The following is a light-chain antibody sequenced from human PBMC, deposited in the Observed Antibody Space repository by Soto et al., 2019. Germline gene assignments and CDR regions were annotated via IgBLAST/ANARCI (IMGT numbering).Light chain of an antibody. CDR1: QSIGSY. J-gene: IGKJ1*01. CDR2: AAS. Sequence: DIQMTQSPSSLSASVGDRVTITCRASQSIGSYLNWYQQKPGKAPKLLIYAASSLQSGVPSRFSGSGSGTEFTLTISSLQTDDSAVYYCQQYNKWLPEWTFGQGTKVDMK. CDR3: QQYNKWLPEWT. V-gene: IGKV1-39*01.